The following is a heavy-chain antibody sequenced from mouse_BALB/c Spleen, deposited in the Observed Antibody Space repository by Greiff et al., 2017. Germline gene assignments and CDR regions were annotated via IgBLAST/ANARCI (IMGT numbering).Heavy chain of an antibody. V-gene: IGHV2-9-2*01. Sequence: VQLQESGPGLVAPSQSLSITCTVSGFSLTSYDISWIRQPPGKGLEWLGVIWTGGGTNYNSAFMSRLSISKDNSKSQVFLKMNSLQTDDTAIYYCVRRYAFMDYWGQGTSVTVSS. J-gene: IGHJ4*01. CDR2: IWTGGGT. D-gene: IGHD2-14*01. CDR1: GFSLTSYD. CDR3: VRRYAFMDY.